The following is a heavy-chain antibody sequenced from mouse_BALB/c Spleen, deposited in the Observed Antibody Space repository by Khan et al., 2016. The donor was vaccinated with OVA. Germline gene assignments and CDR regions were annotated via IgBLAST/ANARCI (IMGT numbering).Heavy chain of an antibody. V-gene: IGHV1-20*02. CDR2: INPHIGET. J-gene: IGHJ2*01. CDR1: GYSFTGYF. Sequence: VQLQQSGPELVKPGASVKISCKASGYSFTGYFMNWVMQSHGKSLEWIGRINPHIGETFYNQKFKDKATLTVDESSSTAHMELRSLASEDSAVYYSARSYRSDVDYWGQGTTLTVSA. D-gene: IGHD1-1*01. CDR3: ARSYRSDVDY.